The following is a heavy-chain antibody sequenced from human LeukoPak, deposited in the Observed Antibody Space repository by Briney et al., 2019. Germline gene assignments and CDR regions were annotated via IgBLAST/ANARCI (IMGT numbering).Heavy chain of an antibody. CDR2: ISSTTSTI. J-gene: IGHJ5*02. Sequence: PGGSLRLSCAAPGFTFSRYSMNWVRQAPGKGLEWVSYISSTTSTIYYADSVKGRFTISRDNAKNSLYLQMNSLRAGDTAVYYCARDVTYYGGDWFDPWGQGTLVTVSS. CDR3: ARDVTYYGGDWFDP. D-gene: IGHD4-23*01. V-gene: IGHV3-48*04. CDR1: GFTFSRYS.